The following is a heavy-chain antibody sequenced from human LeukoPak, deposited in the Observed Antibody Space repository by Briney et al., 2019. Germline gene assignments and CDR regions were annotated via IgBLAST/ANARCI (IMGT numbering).Heavy chain of an antibody. V-gene: IGHV1-69*13. J-gene: IGHJ5*02. CDR2: IIPIFGTA. D-gene: IGHD5-24*01. CDR3: AFEMLQARGANWFDP. CDR1: GGTFSSYA. Sequence: SVKVSCKASGGTFSSYAISWVRQAPGQGLEWMGGIIPIFGTANYAQKFQGRVTITADESTSTAYMELSSLRSEDTAVYYCAFEMLQARGANWFDPWGQGTLVTVSS.